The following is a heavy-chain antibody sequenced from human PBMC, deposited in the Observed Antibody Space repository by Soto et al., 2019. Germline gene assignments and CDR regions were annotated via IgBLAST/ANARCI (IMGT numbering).Heavy chain of an antibody. Sequence: PSETLSLTCTVSTGAISSTSYYWACTRQPPGNGLEGIGAIYYDGTTYYTESLKSRVSISVDTSKNQVSLKLNSVTAADTAVYFCARQGRNTKIVLVNHYAADCWGQGTAVAVSS. CDR2: IYYDGTT. J-gene: IGHJ6*02. V-gene: IGHV4-39*01. CDR3: ARQGRNTKIVLVNHYAADC. D-gene: IGHD3-22*01. CDR1: TGAISSTSYY.